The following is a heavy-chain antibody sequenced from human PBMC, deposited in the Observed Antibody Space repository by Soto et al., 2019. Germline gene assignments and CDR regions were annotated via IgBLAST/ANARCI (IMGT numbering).Heavy chain of an antibody. J-gene: IGHJ6*02. CDR2: ISSSSSYI. V-gene: IGHV3-21*01. CDR3: ARDGAVAGTTYYYYGMDV. D-gene: IGHD6-19*01. Sequence: EVQLVESGGGLVKPGGSLRLSCAASGFTFSSYSMNWVRQAPGKGLEWVSSISSSSSYIYYADSVKGRFTISRDNAKNSLYLQMNSLRAEDTAVYYCARDGAVAGTTYYYYGMDVWGHGTTVTVSS. CDR1: GFTFSSYS.